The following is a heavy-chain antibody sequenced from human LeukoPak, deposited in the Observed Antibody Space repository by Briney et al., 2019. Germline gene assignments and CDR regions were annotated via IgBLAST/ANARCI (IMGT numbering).Heavy chain of an antibody. CDR1: GGTFSNYA. D-gene: IGHD3-22*01. CDR2: IIPIFGTA. J-gene: IGHJ6*03. CDR3: ASEYYYDSSGYYDNYMDV. Sequence: GASVKVSCKASGGTFSNYAISWVRQAPGQGLEWMGRIIPIFGTANYAQKFQGRVTITTDESTSTACMELSSLRSEDTAVYYCASEYYYDSSGYYDNYMDVWGKGTTVTVSS. V-gene: IGHV1-69*05.